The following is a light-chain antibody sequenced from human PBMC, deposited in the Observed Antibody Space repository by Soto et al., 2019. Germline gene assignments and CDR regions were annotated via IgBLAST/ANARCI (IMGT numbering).Light chain of an antibody. J-gene: IGKJ5*01. CDR3: QQLNSYPIT. Sequence: DIQMTQSPSSLSASSGDRVTITCRASQDIGHYLNWYQHKPGKAPKLLIYDASSLETGVPPGFSGGGSGTDFTLTINNLQPEDVATYYCQQLNSYPITFGQGTRLEIK. CDR2: DAS. CDR1: QDIGHY. V-gene: IGKV1-33*01.